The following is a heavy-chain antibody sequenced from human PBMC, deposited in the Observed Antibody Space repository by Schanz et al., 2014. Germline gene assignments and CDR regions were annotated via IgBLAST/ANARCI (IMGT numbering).Heavy chain of an antibody. CDR2: IDGEGTDT. Sequence: VQLVESGGGLVKPGGSLRLSCAASGFTFRNNWMHWVRQGPGKGLSWVSRIDGEGTDTRYADSVKGRFTISRDNARNMVFLQMSSLRADDTAVYYCVRDERISSGVWFDPWGQGTLVTVSS. D-gene: IGHD3-22*01. CDR3: VRDERISSGVWFDP. V-gene: IGHV3-74*02. J-gene: IGHJ5*02. CDR1: GFTFRNNW.